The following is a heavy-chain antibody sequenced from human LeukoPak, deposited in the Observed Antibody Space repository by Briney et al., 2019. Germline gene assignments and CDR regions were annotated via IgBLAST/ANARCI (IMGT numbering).Heavy chain of an antibody. D-gene: IGHD3-10*01. J-gene: IGHJ4*02. CDR2: IRHDGSNI. CDR1: GFTFSSYW. CDR3: ARDGSGRDFSLDY. V-gene: IGHV3-7*04. Sequence: GGSLRLSCAASGFTFSSYWMSWVRQAPGKGLAWVADIRHDGSNIYNVDSVRGRFTISRDNAKNSLFLQMNSLKDEDTAVYYCARDGSGRDFSLDYWGQGTLVTVSS.